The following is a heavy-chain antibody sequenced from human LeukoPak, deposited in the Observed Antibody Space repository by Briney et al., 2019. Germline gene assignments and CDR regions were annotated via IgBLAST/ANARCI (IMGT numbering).Heavy chain of an antibody. J-gene: IGHJ4*02. CDR3: ASDYDSSGFFDY. Sequence: SETLSLTCTVSGGSISSSSYYRGWIRQPPGKGLEWIGSIYYSGSTYYNPSLKSRVTISVDTSKNQFSLKLSSVTAADTAVYYCASDYDSSGFFDYWGQGTLVTVSS. CDR2: IYYSGST. CDR1: GGSISSSSYY. D-gene: IGHD3-22*01. V-gene: IGHV4-39*01.